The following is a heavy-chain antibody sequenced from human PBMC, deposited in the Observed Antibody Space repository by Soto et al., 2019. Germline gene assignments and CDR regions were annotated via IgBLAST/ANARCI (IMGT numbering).Heavy chain of an antibody. J-gene: IGHJ5*02. CDR1: GDSFSNYY. D-gene: IGHD3-3*01. V-gene: IGHV4-4*07. CDR3: ASYDFWSGSPFDP. Sequence: XGTLSLTCTVSGDSFSNYYCNGVRKSSGKGLEWIGRIYPTGSTTYNPSLKSRLTMSVDTSKNQFSLRLTSMTAADTAVYYCASYDFWSGSPFDPWGQGTLVTVSS. CDR2: IYPTGST.